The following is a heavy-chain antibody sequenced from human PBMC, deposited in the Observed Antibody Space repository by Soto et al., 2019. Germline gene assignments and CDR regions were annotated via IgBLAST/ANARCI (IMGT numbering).Heavy chain of an antibody. CDR3: AKDYFDIVVVPAALYFDY. CDR1: GFTFSSYG. V-gene: IGHV3-30*18. Sequence: QVQLVESGGGVVQPGRSLRLSCAASGFTFSSYGMHWVRQAPVKGLEWVAGISYDGSNKYYADSVKGRFTISRDNSKNTLYLQMKSLRDEDTGVYYCAKDYFDIVVVPAALYFDYWGQGTRVTVSS. CDR2: ISYDGSNK. D-gene: IGHD2-2*01. J-gene: IGHJ4*02.